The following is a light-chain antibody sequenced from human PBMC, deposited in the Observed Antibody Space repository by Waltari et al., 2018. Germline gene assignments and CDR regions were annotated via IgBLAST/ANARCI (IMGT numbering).Light chain of an antibody. V-gene: IGKV3-20*01. Sequence: DIALTQSPGTLSLSPGERATLSCRASQRVSSSYLAWYQQKPGQAPRLLIYGASSRATGIPDRFSGSGSGSDFTLTISRLEPEDFAVYYCQQYGSSPRTFGQGTKVEIK. J-gene: IGKJ1*01. CDR1: QRVSSSY. CDR2: GAS. CDR3: QQYGSSPRT.